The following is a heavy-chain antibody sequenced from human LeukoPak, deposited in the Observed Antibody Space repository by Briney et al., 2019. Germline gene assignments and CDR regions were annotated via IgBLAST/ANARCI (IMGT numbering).Heavy chain of an antibody. D-gene: IGHD1-26*01. J-gene: IGHJ4*02. CDR2: ISYDGSNK. CDR1: GFTFSSYA. CDR3: AKDVGKWESLHFFDY. V-gene: IGHV3-30-3*02. Sequence: GGFLRLSCAASGFTFSSYAMHWVRQAPGKGLEWVAVISYDGSNKYYADSVKGRFTISRDNSRNTLYLQMNSLRGDDTAVYYCAKDVGKWESLHFFDYWGQGTLVTVSS.